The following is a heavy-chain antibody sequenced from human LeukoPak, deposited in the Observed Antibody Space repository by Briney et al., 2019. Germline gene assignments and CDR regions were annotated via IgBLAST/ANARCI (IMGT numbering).Heavy chain of an antibody. CDR3: ARVEVLGYCSSTSCLEYFQH. D-gene: IGHD2-2*01. J-gene: IGHJ1*01. Sequence: SETLSLTCTVSGGSISSYYWSWIRQPPGKGLEWIGYINYSGTTNYNPSLKSRVTISADTSKNQFSLKLSSVTAADTAVYYCARVEVLGYCSSTSCLEYFQHWGQGTLVTVSS. V-gene: IGHV4-59*12. CDR2: INYSGTT. CDR1: GGSISSYY.